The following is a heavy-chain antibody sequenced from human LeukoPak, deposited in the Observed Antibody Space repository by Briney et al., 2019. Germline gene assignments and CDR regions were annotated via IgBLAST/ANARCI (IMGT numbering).Heavy chain of an antibody. V-gene: IGHV3-48*04. CDR1: GFTFSSYS. Sequence: PGGSLRLSCAASGFTFSSYSMNWVRQAPGKGLEWLSYISSSHATIYYADSVKGRFTISRDNAKNLLYLQVNSLRAEDTAVYYCARGGGEAAAGKGVDYWGQGTLVTVSS. J-gene: IGHJ4*02. CDR2: ISSSHATI. D-gene: IGHD6-13*01. CDR3: ARGGGEAAAGKGVDY.